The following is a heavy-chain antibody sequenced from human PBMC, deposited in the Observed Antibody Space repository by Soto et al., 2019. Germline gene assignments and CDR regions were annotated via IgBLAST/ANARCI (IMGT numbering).Heavy chain of an antibody. J-gene: IGHJ6*02. CDR3: ARYILTGYYGNYYYYTMDV. Sequence: QVHLVQSGGEVKKPGASVKVSCKASGYTFSSYGISWVRQAPGQGLEWMGWISAYNCNTNYAQKLQGRVTLTTDTSTSTAYMELRSLRSDDTAVYYCARYILTGYYGNYYYYTMDVWGQGTTVTVSS. D-gene: IGHD3-9*01. CDR1: GYTFSSYG. CDR2: ISAYNCNT. V-gene: IGHV1-18*01.